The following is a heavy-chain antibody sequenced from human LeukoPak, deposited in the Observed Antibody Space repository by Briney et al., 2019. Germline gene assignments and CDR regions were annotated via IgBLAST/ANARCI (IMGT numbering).Heavy chain of an antibody. Sequence: SETLSLTCAVYGGSFSGYYWSWIRQPPGKGLEWIGEINHSGSTNYNPSLKSRVTISVDTSKNQFSLKLSSVTAADTAVYYCARHGYSSGWYDYWGQGTLVTVSS. CDR3: ARHGYSSGWYDY. CDR1: GGSFSGYY. CDR2: INHSGST. V-gene: IGHV4-34*01. J-gene: IGHJ4*02. D-gene: IGHD6-19*01.